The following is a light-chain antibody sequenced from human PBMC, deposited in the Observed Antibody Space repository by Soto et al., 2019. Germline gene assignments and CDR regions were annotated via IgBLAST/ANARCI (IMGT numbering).Light chain of an antibody. CDR3: QQYGRSRWT. V-gene: IGKV3-20*01. CDR2: GAS. J-gene: IGKJ1*01. CDR1: QSVSTTY. Sequence: EIVLTQSPGTLSLSPGERATLSCRASQSVSTTYLAWYQQKPGQAPRLLIYGASSRATGIPDRFSGSGSGTDFTLTISSLEPEDFAVYYCQQYGRSRWTFGQGPKVEIK.